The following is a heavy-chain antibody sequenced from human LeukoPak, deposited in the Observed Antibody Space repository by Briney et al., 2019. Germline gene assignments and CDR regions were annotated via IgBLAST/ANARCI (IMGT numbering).Heavy chain of an antibody. V-gene: IGHV3-21*04. J-gene: IGHJ6*02. Sequence: PGGSLRLSCAASGFTFSSYSMNWVRQAPGKGLEWVSSISSSSSYIYYADSVKGRFTISRDNAKNSLYLQMNSLRAEDTAVYYCARDRPSVSSWYGDYYYYGMGVWGQGTTVTVSS. CDR3: ARDRPSVSSWYGDYYYYGMGV. D-gene: IGHD6-13*01. CDR2: ISSSSSYI. CDR1: GFTFSSYS.